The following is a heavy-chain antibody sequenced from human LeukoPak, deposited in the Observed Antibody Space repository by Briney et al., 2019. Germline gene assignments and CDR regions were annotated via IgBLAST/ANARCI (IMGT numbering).Heavy chain of an antibody. V-gene: IGHV6-1*01. D-gene: IGHD7-27*01. CDR3: AREQTGDQNFDY. CDR1: GDSVSSNTAA. Sequence: SQTLSLTCAISGDSVSSNTAAWNWIRQSPSRGLERLGRTYYRSKWYNNYAVSVKSRISIKPDTSKNQFSLQLKSVTPEDTAVYYCAREQTGDQNFDYWGQGTLVTVSS. CDR2: TYYRSKWYN. J-gene: IGHJ4*02.